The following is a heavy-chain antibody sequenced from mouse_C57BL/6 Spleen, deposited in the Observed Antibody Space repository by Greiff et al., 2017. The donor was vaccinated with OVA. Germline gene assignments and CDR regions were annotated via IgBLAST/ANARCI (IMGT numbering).Heavy chain of an antibody. Sequence: EVKLLESGPGLVKPSQSLSLTCSVTGYSITSGYYWNWIRQFPGNKLEWMGYISYDGSNNYNPSLKNRISITRATPKNQFFLKSTSVYTAYTAHITCAKDRHYDCRSWFDYWGQGTTLTVSS. CDR2: ISYDGSN. CDR1: GYSITSGYY. V-gene: IGHV3-6*01. D-gene: IGHD1-1*01. J-gene: IGHJ2*01. CDR3: AKDRHYDCRSWFDY.